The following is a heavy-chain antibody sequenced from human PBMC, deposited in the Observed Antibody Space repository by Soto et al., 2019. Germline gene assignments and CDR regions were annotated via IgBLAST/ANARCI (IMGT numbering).Heavy chain of an antibody. Sequence: QVQLVQSGAEVKKPGSSVKVSCKASGGSFSSYIFNWVRQAPGQGLEWMGRIIPMGDIVNYSQKFQGRVTTTADKSTTTAYVEVSSLTSEDTAVYYCAREGPPSRLEYWGQGTLVTVSS. V-gene: IGHV1-69*08. CDR1: GGSFSSYI. J-gene: IGHJ4*02. CDR3: AREGPPSRLEY. CDR2: IIPMGDIV.